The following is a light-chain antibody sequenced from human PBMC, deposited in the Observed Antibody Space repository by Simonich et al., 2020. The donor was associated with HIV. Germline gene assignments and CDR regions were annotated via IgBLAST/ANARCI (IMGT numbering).Light chain of an antibody. J-gene: IGLJ2*01. CDR1: SSYVGGYNS. Sequence: QSALTQPASVSGSPGRSITISCTGTSSYVGGYNSVSWYQHHPGNAPKLSIYDVSNRPSGVSTRCSGSKYGNTASLTISGLQAADEADYYCSSYTSSSTVVFGGGTKLTVL. CDR3: SSYTSSSTVV. V-gene: IGLV2-14*03. CDR2: DVS.